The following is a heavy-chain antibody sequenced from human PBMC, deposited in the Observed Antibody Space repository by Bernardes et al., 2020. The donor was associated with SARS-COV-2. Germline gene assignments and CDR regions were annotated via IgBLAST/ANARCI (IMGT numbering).Heavy chain of an antibody. V-gene: IGHV1-2*02. CDR3: ASVTYSSGSDFDY. CDR1: GYTFTAHY. J-gene: IGHJ4*02. CDR2: IYPANGDT. Sequence: ASVKVSCKASGYTFTAHYIPWVRQPPGQGLEWMGWIYPANGDTSYAQKFQGRVTMTRDTSIGTAYMEVRSLTSDDTAVYYCASVTYSSGSDFDYWGQGTLVTCSS. D-gene: IGHD6-19*01.